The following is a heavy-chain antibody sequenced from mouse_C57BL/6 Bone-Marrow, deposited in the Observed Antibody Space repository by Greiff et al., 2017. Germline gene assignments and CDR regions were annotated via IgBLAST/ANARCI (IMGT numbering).Heavy chain of an antibody. V-gene: IGHV10-3*01. J-gene: IGHJ1*03. D-gene: IGHD1-1*01. CDR2: IRSKSSNYAT. Sequence: EVQGVESGGGLVQPKGSLKLSCAASGFTFNTYAMHWVRQAPGKGLEWVARIRSKSSNYATYYADSVKDRFTISRDDSQSMLYLQMNNLKTEDTAMYYCVRDRTTVVAKGYWYFDVWGTGTTVTVSS. CDR1: GFTFNTYA. CDR3: VRDRTTVVAKGYWYFDV.